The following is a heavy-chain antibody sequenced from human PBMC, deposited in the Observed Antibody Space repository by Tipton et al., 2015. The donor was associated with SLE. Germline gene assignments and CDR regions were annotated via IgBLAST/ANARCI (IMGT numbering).Heavy chain of an antibody. V-gene: IGHV3-43D*04. CDR2: ISWDGGST. D-gene: IGHD6-13*01. J-gene: IGHJ4*02. Sequence: SLRLSCAATGFTFDDYAMPLFRQAPGKGLKWVSLISWDGGSTYYADSVKGRFTISRDNSKNPLYLQMNSLRAEDTALYYCAKAYSSSWPCFYYWGEGTLGTVSS. CDR1: GFTFDDYA. CDR3: AKAYSSSWPCFYY.